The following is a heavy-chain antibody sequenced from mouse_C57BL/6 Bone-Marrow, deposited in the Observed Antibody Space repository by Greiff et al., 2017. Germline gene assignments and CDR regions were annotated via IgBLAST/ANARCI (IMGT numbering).Heavy chain of an antibody. V-gene: IGHV1-69*01. Sequence: VQLQQPGAELVMPGASVKLSCKASGYTFTSYWMHWVKQRPEQGLEWIGEIDPSDSYTNYNQKFKGKSTLTVDKSSSTAYMQLSSLTSEDSAVYYGARDDYGSSYWYFDVWGTGTTVTVSS. J-gene: IGHJ1*03. CDR3: ARDDYGSSYWYFDV. CDR1: GYTFTSYW. D-gene: IGHD1-1*01. CDR2: IDPSDSYT.